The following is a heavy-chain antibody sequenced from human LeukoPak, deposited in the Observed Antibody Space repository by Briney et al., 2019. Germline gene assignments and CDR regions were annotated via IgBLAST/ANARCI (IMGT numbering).Heavy chain of an antibody. CDR1: GYTFTGYY. V-gene: IGHV1-2*02. Sequence: ASVKVSCKAPGYTFTGYYMHWVRQAPGQGLEWMGWINPNSGGTNYAQKFQGRVTMTRDTSISTAYMELSRLRSDDTAVYYCARDRISTGIAANWGQGTLVTVSS. CDR3: ARDRISTGIAAN. D-gene: IGHD6-25*01. CDR2: INPNSGGT. J-gene: IGHJ4*02.